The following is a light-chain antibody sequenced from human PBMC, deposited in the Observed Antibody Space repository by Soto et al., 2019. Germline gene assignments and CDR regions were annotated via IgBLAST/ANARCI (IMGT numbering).Light chain of an antibody. CDR3: SSCTSSRMHVV. V-gene: IGLV2-14*03. CDR1: SSDVGGYNY. Sequence: QSALTQPASVSGSPGQSITISCTGPSSDVGGYNYVSWYQHHPGKAPKLMIYDVSSRPSGVSNRFSGSKSGNTASLTISGLQAEDEADYYCSSCTSSRMHVVFGGGTKVTVL. J-gene: IGLJ2*01. CDR2: DVS.